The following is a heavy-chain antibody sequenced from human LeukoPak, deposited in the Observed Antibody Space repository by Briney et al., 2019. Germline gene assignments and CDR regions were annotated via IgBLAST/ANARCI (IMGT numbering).Heavy chain of an antibody. J-gene: IGHJ4*02. D-gene: IGHD6-19*01. Sequence: SETLSLTCTVSGGAISSSSYYWGWIRQPPGKGLEWIGSIYYSGSTYYNPSLKSRVTISVDTSKNQFSLKLSSVTAADTAVYYCARLAVAGHFDYWGQGTLVTVSS. CDR2: IYYSGST. V-gene: IGHV4-39*01. CDR3: ARLAVAGHFDY. CDR1: GGAISSSSYY.